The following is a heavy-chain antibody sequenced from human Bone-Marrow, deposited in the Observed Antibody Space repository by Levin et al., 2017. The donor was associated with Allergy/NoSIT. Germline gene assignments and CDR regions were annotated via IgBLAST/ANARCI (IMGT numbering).Heavy chain of an antibody. Sequence: GGSLRLSCAASGFNFITYGMHWVRQAPGKGPDWVAVISHDGSDTYYADSVRGRFTISRDNSKNTLFLQMNSLRVEDTAVYYCARSFGSGSQYYYFYYMDVWGKGTTVTVSS. J-gene: IGHJ6*03. V-gene: IGHV3-30*03. CDR1: GFNFITYG. CDR3: ARSFGSGSQYYYFYYMDV. D-gene: IGHD3-10*01. CDR2: ISHDGSDT.